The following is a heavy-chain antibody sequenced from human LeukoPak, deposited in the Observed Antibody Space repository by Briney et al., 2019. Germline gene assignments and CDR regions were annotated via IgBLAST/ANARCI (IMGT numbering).Heavy chain of an antibody. CDR3: ATDKYYDSSGYYLGYYYGMDV. CDR1: GYTLTELS. J-gene: IGHJ6*02. D-gene: IGHD3-22*01. V-gene: IGHV1-24*01. CDR2: FDPEDGET. Sequence: GASVKVSCKVSGYTLTELSMHWVRQAPGKGLEWMGGFDPEDGETIYPQKFQGRVTMTEDTSTDTAYMELSSLRSEDTAVYYCATDKYYDSSGYYLGYYYGMDVWGQGTTVTVSS.